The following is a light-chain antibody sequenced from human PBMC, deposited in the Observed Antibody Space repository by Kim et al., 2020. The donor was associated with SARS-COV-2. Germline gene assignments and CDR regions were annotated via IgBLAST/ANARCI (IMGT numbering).Light chain of an antibody. CDR1: SSDIGSYKY. V-gene: IGLV2-14*03. Sequence: SALTQPASVSGSPGQSITIPCTGTSSDIGSYKYVSWYQQHPGKAPKLIIFDVSDRPSGVSNRFSGSKSGNTASLTISGLQAEDEADYYCTSYTSTNTLVSGGGTQLTVL. J-gene: IGLJ3*02. CDR2: DVS. CDR3: TSYTSTNTLV.